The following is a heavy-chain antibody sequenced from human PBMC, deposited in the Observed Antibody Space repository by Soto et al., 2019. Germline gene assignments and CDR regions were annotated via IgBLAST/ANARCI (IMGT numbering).Heavy chain of an antibody. CDR2: ISSTSSYI. CDR3: ARAGNTYYPYYFDY. Sequence: GGSLRLSCAASVFTFSSYGMNWVRQAPGKGLEWVSSISSTSSYIYYADSVKGRFTISRDNAKSSLYLQMNSLRAEDTAVYFCARAGNTYYPYYFDYWGQGTLVTSPQ. D-gene: IGHD3-22*01. J-gene: IGHJ4*02. CDR1: VFTFSSYG. V-gene: IGHV3-21*06.